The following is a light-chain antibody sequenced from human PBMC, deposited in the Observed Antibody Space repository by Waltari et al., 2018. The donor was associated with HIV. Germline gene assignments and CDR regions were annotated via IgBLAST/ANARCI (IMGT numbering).Light chain of an antibody. J-gene: IGLJ1*01. CDR2: DVS. Sequence: QSALTQPRSVSGSPGQSVTISCTGTSSDVGGYYYVSWYQQHPGKAPKLMICDVSKRPSGVPDRFSGSKSGNTASLTISGLQAEDEADYYCCSYAGSYGYVFGTGTKVTVL. CDR1: SSDVGGYYY. CDR3: CSYAGSYGYV. V-gene: IGLV2-11*01.